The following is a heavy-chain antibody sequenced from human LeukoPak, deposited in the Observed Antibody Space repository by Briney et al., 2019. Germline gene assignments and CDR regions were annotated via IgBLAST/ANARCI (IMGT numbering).Heavy chain of an antibody. Sequence: GGSLRLSCAASGFTFSSYATHWGRQAPGKGLEYVSAISIVGVSTYYANSVKGRFTISRDNSKNTLYLQMGSLRAEDMAVYYGARANCGGDCYSDGYYFDYWGQGTLVTVSS. V-gene: IGHV3-64*01. D-gene: IGHD2-21*01. J-gene: IGHJ4*02. CDR3: ARANCGGDCYSDGYYFDY. CDR2: ISIVGVST. CDR1: GFTFSSYA.